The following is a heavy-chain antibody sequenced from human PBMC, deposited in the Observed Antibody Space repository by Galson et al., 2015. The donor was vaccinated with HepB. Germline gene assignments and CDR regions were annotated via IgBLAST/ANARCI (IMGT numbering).Heavy chain of an antibody. CDR3: AKDRGYSGYRVAFNI. V-gene: IGHV3-9*01. J-gene: IGHJ3*02. Sequence: SLRLSCAASGFTFSSYAMHWVRQAPGKGLEWVSGISWNSGSIGYADSVKGRFTISRDDAKNSLYLQMNSLRAEDTALYYCAKDRGYSGYRVAFNIGGKGTMVTASS. CDR2: ISWNSGSI. CDR1: GFTFSSYA. D-gene: IGHD5-12*01.